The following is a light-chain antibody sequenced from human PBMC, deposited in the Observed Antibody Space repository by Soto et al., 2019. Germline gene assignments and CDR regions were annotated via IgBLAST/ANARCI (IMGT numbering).Light chain of an antibody. Sequence: EIVLTPSPGTLSLSPGERATLSCRASQTMRSSHLAWYQQKPGQAPRLLIYGASTRTFDVPDRFSGSGSGTNFTLTISRLQPEDFAVYYCQQYNNWPSTFGQGTKVDIK. V-gene: IGKV3-20*01. J-gene: IGKJ1*01. CDR2: GAS. CDR1: QTMRSSH. CDR3: QQYNNWPST.